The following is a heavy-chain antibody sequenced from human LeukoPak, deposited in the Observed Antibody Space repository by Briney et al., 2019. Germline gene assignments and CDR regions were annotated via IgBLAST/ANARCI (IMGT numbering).Heavy chain of an antibody. Sequence: SETLSLTCAVSGGSISSSNWWSWVRQPPGKGLEWIGYIYYSGSTNYNPSLKSRVTISVDTSKNQFSLKLSSVTAADTAVYYCARDKKDYYDSSGYYYFAFDIWGQGTMVNVSS. CDR2: IYYSGST. CDR3: ARDKKDYYDSSGYYYFAFDI. CDR1: GGSISSSNW. J-gene: IGHJ3*02. V-gene: IGHV4-4*02. D-gene: IGHD3-22*01.